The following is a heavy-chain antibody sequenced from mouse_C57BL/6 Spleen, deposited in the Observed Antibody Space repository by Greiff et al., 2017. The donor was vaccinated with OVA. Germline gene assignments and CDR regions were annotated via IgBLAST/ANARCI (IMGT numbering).Heavy chain of an antibody. Sequence: EVMLVESGGGLVKPGGSLKLSCAASGFTFSSYAMSWVRQTPEKRLEWVATISDGGSYTYYPDNVKGRFTISRDNAKNNLYLQMSQLKSEDTAMYYCANYYGSSYDAMDYWGQGTSVTVSS. CDR2: ISDGGSYT. CDR3: ANYYGSSYDAMDY. J-gene: IGHJ4*01. V-gene: IGHV5-4*03. D-gene: IGHD1-1*01. CDR1: GFTFSSYA.